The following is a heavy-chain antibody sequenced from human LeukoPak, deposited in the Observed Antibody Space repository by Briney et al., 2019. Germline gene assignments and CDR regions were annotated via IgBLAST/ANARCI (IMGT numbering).Heavy chain of an antibody. J-gene: IGHJ4*02. D-gene: IGHD1-26*01. Sequence: GGSLRLSCAASGFTFSSYAMSWVRQAPGKGLEWVSAISGSGGSTYYADSVKGRFTISRDNSKNTLYLQMNSLRAEDTAVYYCAKGKYSGSYYGVDYWGQGILVTVSS. CDR3: AKGKYSGSYYGVDY. CDR2: ISGSGGST. V-gene: IGHV3-23*01. CDR1: GFTFSSYA.